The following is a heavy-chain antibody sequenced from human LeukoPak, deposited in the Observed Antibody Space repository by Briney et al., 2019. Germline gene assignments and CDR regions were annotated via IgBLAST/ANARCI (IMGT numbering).Heavy chain of an antibody. CDR1: GGSISSYY. V-gene: IGHV4-30-4*08. J-gene: IGHJ5*02. CDR2: IYYSGST. D-gene: IGHD1-7*01. CDR3: AREPLGLGTFDP. Sequence: KTSETLSLTCTVSGGSISSYYWSWIRQPPGKGLEWIGYIYYSGSTYYNPSLKSRVTISVDTSKDQFSLKLSSVTAADTAVYYCAREPLGLGTFDPWGQGTLVTVSS.